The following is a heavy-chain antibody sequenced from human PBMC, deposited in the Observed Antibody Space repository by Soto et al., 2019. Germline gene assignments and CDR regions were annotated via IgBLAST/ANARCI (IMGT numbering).Heavy chain of an antibody. CDR1: GGTFSSYA. Sequence: ASVKVSCKASGGTFSSYAISWVRQAPGQGLEWMGGIIPIFGTANYAQRFQGRVTITADESTSTAYMELSSLRSEDTAVYYCARVRSVLWFGEYYYYGMDVWGQGTTVTVSS. V-gene: IGHV1-69*13. CDR3: ARVRSVLWFGEYYYYGMDV. CDR2: IIPIFGTA. D-gene: IGHD3-10*01. J-gene: IGHJ6*02.